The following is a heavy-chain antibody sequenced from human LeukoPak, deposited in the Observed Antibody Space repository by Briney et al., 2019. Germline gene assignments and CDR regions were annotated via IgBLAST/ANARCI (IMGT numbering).Heavy chain of an antibody. CDR1: GYSFTDYY. D-gene: IGHD3-16*01. Sequence: ASVKVSCKTSGYSFTDYYMHWVRQAPGQGLEWMGWINPNSGSTKYVQKFQGRVTMTRDTSITTAYMELSSLTSDDTAVYYCARGGITEFDYWGQGTLVTVS. J-gene: IGHJ4*02. V-gene: IGHV1-2*02. CDR3: ARGGITEFDY. CDR2: INPNSGST.